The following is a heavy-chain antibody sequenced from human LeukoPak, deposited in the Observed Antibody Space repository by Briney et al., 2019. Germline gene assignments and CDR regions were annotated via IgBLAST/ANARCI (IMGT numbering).Heavy chain of an antibody. Sequence: PSETLSLTCTVSGGSISSSSYYWGWIRQPPGKGLEWIGSIYYSGSTYYNPSLKSRVTISVDTSKNQFSLKLSSVTAADTAAYYCARGGRGYYYDSSGYYPLNYWGQGTLVTVSS. J-gene: IGHJ4*02. D-gene: IGHD3-22*01. CDR3: ARGGRGYYYDSSGYYPLNY. CDR2: IYYSGST. CDR1: GGSISSSSYY. V-gene: IGHV4-39*07.